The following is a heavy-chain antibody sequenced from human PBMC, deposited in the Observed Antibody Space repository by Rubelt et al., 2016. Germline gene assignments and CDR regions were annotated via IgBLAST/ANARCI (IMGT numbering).Heavy chain of an antibody. J-gene: IGHJ4*02. V-gene: IGHV4-38-2*02. CDR1: GYSISSGYY. CDR2: IYHSGRT. Sequence: QVQLQESGPGLVKPSETLSLTCTVSGYSISSGYYWGWIRQPPGKGLEWIGSIYHSGRTYYNPSLKSRVTISVDTSKNQFSLKLSPVTAADTAVYYCARDHSSGWYLEGFFDYWGQGTLVTVSS. D-gene: IGHD6-19*01. CDR3: ARDHSSGWYLEGFFDY.